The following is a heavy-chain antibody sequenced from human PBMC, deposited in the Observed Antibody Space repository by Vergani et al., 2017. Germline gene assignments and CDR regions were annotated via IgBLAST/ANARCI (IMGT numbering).Heavy chain of an antibody. CDR2: ISPDSGDT. J-gene: IGHJ4*02. CDR3: AXYQQVFQFGDLDY. CDR1: GYTFTRTG. D-gene: IGHD6-13*01. Sequence: QIQMVQSGAEVKKPGASVKVSCKASGYTFTRTGISWVRQAPGQGLEWMAWISPDSGDTKYSQKFQGRVTLTTDILTDTAYMELQSLTSDDSAVYYWAXYQQVFQFGDLDYWCQGTLVIVSS. V-gene: IGHV1-18*01.